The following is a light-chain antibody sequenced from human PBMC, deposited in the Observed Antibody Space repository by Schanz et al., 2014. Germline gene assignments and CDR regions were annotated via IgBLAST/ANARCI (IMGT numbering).Light chain of an antibody. Sequence: EIVLTQSPGSLSLSPGERVTLSCRASQSIKNNYLAWYQQKPGQAPRLLIYDASNRATGIPDRFSGSGSGTDFTLSISRLEPEDFAVYYCQQRTSWPLTFGGGTKVEIK. CDR1: QSIKNNY. V-gene: IGKV3D-20*02. CDR3: QQRTSWPLT. J-gene: IGKJ4*01. CDR2: DAS.